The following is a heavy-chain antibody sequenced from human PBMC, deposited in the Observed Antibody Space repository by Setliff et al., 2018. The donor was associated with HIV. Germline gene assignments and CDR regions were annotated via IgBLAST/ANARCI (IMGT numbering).Heavy chain of an antibody. CDR3: AREGLAYCGGDCSTGAFDI. D-gene: IGHD2-21*02. Sequence: ASVKVSCKASGYTFTGYYMHWVRQAPGQGLEWVGRINPNSGGTNYAQKFQGRVTMTRDTSISTAYMKLSRLRSDDTAVYYCAREGLAYCGGDCSTGAFDIWGQGTMVTVSS. CDR2: INPNSGGT. J-gene: IGHJ3*02. CDR1: GYTFTGYY. V-gene: IGHV1-2*06.